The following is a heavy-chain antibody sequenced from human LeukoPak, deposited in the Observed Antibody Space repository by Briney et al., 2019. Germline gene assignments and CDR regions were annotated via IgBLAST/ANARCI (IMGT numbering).Heavy chain of an antibody. CDR3: AGVVFYDILTGYSYYFDY. V-gene: IGHV1-69*13. CDR1: GGTFSSYA. Sequence: GASVKVSCKASGGTFSSYAISWVRQAPGQGLEWMGGIIPIFGTANYAQKFQGRVTITADESTGTAYMELSSLRSEDTAVYYCAGVVFYDILTGYSYYFDYWGQGTLVTVSS. CDR2: IIPIFGTA. J-gene: IGHJ4*02. D-gene: IGHD3-9*01.